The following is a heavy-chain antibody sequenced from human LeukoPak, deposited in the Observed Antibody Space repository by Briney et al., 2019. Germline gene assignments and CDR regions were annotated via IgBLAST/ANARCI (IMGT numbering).Heavy chain of an antibody. J-gene: IGHJ4*02. Sequence: GGSLRLSCAASGFTVSSNYMSWVRQAPGKGLEWVSVIYSGGSTYYADSVKGRFTISRDNSKNTLYLQMNSLRAEDTAVYYCAKGHYYGSGSYLTNWGQGTLVTVSS. V-gene: IGHV3-53*01. CDR2: IYSGGST. CDR3: AKGHYYGSGSYLTN. D-gene: IGHD3-10*01. CDR1: GFTVSSNY.